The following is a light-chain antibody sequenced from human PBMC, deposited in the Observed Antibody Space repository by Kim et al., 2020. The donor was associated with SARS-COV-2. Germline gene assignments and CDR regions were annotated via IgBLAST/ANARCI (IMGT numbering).Light chain of an antibody. Sequence: QSALTQPASVSGSPGQSITISCTGTSSDVGGYNYVSWYQQHPGKAPKIMIYDVSNRPSGVSNRFSGSKSSNTASLTISGLQAEDEADYYCSSYTSSATYVIGTGTKVTVL. CDR2: DVS. V-gene: IGLV2-14*03. J-gene: IGLJ1*01. CDR3: SSYTSSATYV. CDR1: SSDVGGYNY.